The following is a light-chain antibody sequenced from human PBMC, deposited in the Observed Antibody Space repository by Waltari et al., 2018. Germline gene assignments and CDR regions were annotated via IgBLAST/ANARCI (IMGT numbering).Light chain of an antibody. CDR3: SSYTSSSWV. V-gene: IGLV2-14*01. J-gene: IGLJ3*02. CDR2: DVS. CDR1: SXDVGGYNY. Sequence: QSALTQPASVSGSPGQSITISCTGTSXDVGGYNYVSWYQQHPGKAPKLMIYDVSKRPSGVSNRFSGSKSGNTASLTISGLQAEDEADYYCSSYTSSSWVFGGGTKLTVL.